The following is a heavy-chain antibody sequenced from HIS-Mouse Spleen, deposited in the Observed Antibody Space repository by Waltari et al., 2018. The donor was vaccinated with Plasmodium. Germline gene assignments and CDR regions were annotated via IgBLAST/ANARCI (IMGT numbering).Heavy chain of an antibody. J-gene: IGHJ2*01. V-gene: IGHV3-7*01. CDR1: GFTFSSYW. D-gene: IGHD6-13*01. Sequence: EVQLVESGGGLVQPGGSRRLSCAAAGFTFSSYWMRWVRQAPGKGLEWVANIKQDGSEKYYVDSVKGRFTISRDNAKNSLYLQMNSLRAEDTAVYYCASSWYWYFDLWGRGTLVTVSS. CDR2: IKQDGSEK. CDR3: ASSWYWYFDL.